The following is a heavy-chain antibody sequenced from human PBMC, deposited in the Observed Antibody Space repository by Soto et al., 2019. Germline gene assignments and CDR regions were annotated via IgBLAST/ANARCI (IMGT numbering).Heavy chain of an antibody. CDR3: ARARGARYFDY. Sequence: SETLSLTCPVSGGSISSGDYYWSWIRQPPGKGLEWIGYIYYSGSTYYNPSLKSRVTISVDTSKNQFSLKLSSVTAADTAVYYCARARGARYFDYWGQGTLVTVSS. D-gene: IGHD2-15*01. CDR2: IYYSGST. CDR1: GGSISSGDYY. J-gene: IGHJ4*02. V-gene: IGHV4-30-4*01.